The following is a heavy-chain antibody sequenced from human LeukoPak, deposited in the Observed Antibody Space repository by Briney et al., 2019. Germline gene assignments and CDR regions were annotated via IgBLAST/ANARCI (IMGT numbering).Heavy chain of an antibody. D-gene: IGHD3-3*01. CDR1: GGTFSSYA. CDR3: ARGSDLLAAFDI. Sequence: SVKVSCKASGGTFSSYAISWVRQAPGQGLEWMGGIIPIFGTANYAQKFQGRVTVTADESTSTAYMELSNLRSEDTAVYYCARGSDLLAAFDIWGQGTMVTVSS. J-gene: IGHJ3*02. V-gene: IGHV1-69*13. CDR2: IIPIFGTA.